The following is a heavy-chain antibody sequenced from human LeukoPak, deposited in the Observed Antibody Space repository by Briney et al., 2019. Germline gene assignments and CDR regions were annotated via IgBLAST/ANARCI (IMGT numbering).Heavy chain of an antibody. CDR3: AREALTVTTVGHDAFDI. V-gene: IGHV1-2*02. D-gene: IGHD4-17*01. Sequence: ASVKVSCKASGYTFTGYYLHWVRQAPGQGLEWMGWINPNSGGTNYAQKFQGRVTMTRDTSISTAYMELSRLRSDDTAVYYCAREALTVTTVGHDAFDIWGQGTMVTVSS. CDR1: GYTFTGYY. CDR2: INPNSGGT. J-gene: IGHJ3*02.